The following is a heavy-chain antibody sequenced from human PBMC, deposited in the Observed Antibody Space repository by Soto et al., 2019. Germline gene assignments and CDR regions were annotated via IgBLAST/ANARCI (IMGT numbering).Heavy chain of an antibody. Sequence: QVQLVQSGAEVKKPGASVKVSCKASAYTFTSYYMHWVRQAPGQGLEWMGIINSSGGSTSYAQKFQGRVTMTKDTSTSTVYMELSSVRSEDTAVYYCARESSAAGTPFDYWGQGTLVTVSS. CDR1: AYTFTSYY. V-gene: IGHV1-46*03. D-gene: IGHD6-13*01. CDR2: INSSGGST. J-gene: IGHJ4*02. CDR3: ARESSAAGTPFDY.